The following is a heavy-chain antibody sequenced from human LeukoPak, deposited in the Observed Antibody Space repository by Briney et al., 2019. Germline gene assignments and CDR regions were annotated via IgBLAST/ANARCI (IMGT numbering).Heavy chain of an antibody. D-gene: IGHD2-8*01. CDR3: ARSPHCTNGVCYTALIDY. CDR2: INPNSGGT. Sequence: ASVKVSYKASGYTFTGYYMHWVRRAPGQGLEWMGWINPNSGGTNYAQKFQGRVTMTRDTSISTAYMELSRLRSDDTAVYYCARSPHCTNGVCYTALIDYWGQGTLVTVSS. J-gene: IGHJ4*02. V-gene: IGHV1-2*02. CDR1: GYTFTGYY.